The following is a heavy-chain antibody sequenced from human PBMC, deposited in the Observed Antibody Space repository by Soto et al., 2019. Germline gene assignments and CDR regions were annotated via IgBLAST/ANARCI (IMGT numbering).Heavy chain of an antibody. J-gene: IGHJ5*02. CDR3: ARKDSSSSYNWFDP. D-gene: IGHD6-13*01. Sequence: QVQLQQWGAGLLKPSETLSLTCAVYGGSFSGYYWSWIRQPPGKGLEWIGEINHSGSTNYNPSLKSRVTISVDTSKNQFPLKLSSVTAADTAVYYCARKDSSSSYNWFDPWGQGTLVTVSS. CDR2: INHSGST. CDR1: GGSFSGYY. V-gene: IGHV4-34*01.